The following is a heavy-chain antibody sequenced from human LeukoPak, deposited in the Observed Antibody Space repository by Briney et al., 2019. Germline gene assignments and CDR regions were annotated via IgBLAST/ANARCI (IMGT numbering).Heavy chain of an antibody. J-gene: IGHJ3*02. CDR3: ARGPYYYDSSGYYLYAFDI. CDR1: GGSISSSSYY. D-gene: IGHD3-22*01. CDR2: IYYSGGT. Sequence: YPSETLSLTCTVSGGSISSSSYYWGWIRQPPGKGLEWIGTIYYSGGTYYSPSLKSRVTISVDTSKSHFSLRLSSVTAADTAVYYCARGPYYYDSSGYYLYAFDIWGQGTMVTVSS. V-gene: IGHV4-39*07.